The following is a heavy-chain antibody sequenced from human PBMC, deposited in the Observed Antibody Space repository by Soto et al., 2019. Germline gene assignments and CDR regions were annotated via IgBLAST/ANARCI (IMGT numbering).Heavy chain of an antibody. D-gene: IGHD5-12*01. Sequence: SETLSLTCAVYGGSFSGYYWSWIRQPPGKGLEWIGYIYHSGSTNYNPSPKSRVTISVDTSKNQFSLKLSSVTAADTAVYYCARLIYSGYELDAFDIWGQGTMVTVSS. V-gene: IGHV4-59*01. CDR3: ARLIYSGYELDAFDI. CDR1: GGSFSGYY. CDR2: IYHSGST. J-gene: IGHJ3*02.